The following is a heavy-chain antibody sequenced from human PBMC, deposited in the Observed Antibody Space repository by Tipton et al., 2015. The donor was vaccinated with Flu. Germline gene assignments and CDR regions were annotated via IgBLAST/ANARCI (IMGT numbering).Heavy chain of an antibody. V-gene: IGHV1-18*01. CDR2: ISAYNGNT. D-gene: IGHD2/OR15-2a*01. J-gene: IGHJ4*02. Sequence: QSGPEVKKPGASVKVSYKASGYTFTSYGISWVRQAPGQGLEWMGWISAYNGNTNYAQKLQGRVTMTRNTSTSTAYMELRSLRSNDTAVYYCASAPPIYGFDYWGQGTLVTVSS. CDR1: GYTFTSYG. CDR3: ASAPPIYGFDY.